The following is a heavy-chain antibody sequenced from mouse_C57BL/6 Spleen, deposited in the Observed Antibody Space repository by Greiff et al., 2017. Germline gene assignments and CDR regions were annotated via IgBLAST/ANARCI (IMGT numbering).Heavy chain of an antibody. V-gene: IGHV1-26*01. CDR2: INPNNGGT. Sequence: VQLQQSGPELVKPGASVKISCKASGYTFTDYYMNWVKQSHGKSLEWIGDINPNNGGTSYNQKFKGKATLTVDKSSSTAYMELRSLTSEDSAVYYGARPGHTAQARGFAYWGQGTLVTVSA. CDR3: ARPGHTAQARGFAY. J-gene: IGHJ3*01. CDR1: GYTFTDYY. D-gene: IGHD3-2*02.